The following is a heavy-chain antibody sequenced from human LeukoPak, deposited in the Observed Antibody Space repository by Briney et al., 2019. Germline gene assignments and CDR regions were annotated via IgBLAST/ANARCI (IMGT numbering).Heavy chain of an antibody. CDR1: GFTFSSYA. D-gene: IGHD1-14*01. CDR3: ARPGGHNYYYAMDV. CDR2: VSGGGGST. V-gene: IGHV3-23*01. Sequence: GGSLRLSCAASGFTFSSYAMSWVRQAPGNGLEWVSVVSGGGGSTYYADSVKGRFTISRDNSKNTLYLQMNSLRAEDTAAYYCARPGGHNYYYAMDVWGQGTTVTVSS. J-gene: IGHJ6*02.